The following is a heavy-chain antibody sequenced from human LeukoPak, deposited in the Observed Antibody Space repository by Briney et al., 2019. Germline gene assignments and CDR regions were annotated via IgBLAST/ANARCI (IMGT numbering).Heavy chain of an antibody. J-gene: IGHJ5*02. D-gene: IGHD3-10*02. CDR3: ASHVGPAEAYDP. CDR2: IDPSDSYT. V-gene: IGHV5-10-1*01. Sequence: AESLRSSCKGSVESATPDRSSGVRQMPGKGLEWMGRIDPSDSYTNDSPSFQGHVTISADKSISTAYLQWSSLKASDTAIYYLASHVGPAEAYDPWDQGTVVTVSS. CDR1: VESATPDR.